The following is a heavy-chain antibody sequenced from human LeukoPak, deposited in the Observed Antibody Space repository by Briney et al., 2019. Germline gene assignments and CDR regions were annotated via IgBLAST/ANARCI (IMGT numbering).Heavy chain of an antibody. J-gene: IGHJ4*02. CDR2: IYYSGST. D-gene: IGHD4-17*01. CDR3: ARAPDYGDYAYSFDY. Sequence: PSETLSLTCAVYGGSFSGYYWSWIRQPPGKGLEWIGYIYYSGSTNYNPSLKSRVTMSVDTSKKQFSLKLSSVTAADTAVYYCARAPDYGDYAYSFDYWGQGTLVTVSS. CDR1: GGSFSGYY. V-gene: IGHV4-59*01.